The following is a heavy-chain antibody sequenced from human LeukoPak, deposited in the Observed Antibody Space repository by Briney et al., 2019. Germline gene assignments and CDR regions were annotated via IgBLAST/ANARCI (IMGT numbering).Heavy chain of an antibody. CDR2: IDPSDSYT. J-gene: IGHJ4*02. CDR1: GYSFSSYW. Sequence: GESLKISCKGSGYSFSSYWITWVRQTPGKGLEWIGRIDPSDSYTNYSPSFRGHVTISVDKSVNTAYLQWSSLKASDTAMYYCVTRHYGSGSYYYDYWGQGTLVTVSS. CDR3: VTRHYGSGSYYYDY. V-gene: IGHV5-10-1*01. D-gene: IGHD3-10*01.